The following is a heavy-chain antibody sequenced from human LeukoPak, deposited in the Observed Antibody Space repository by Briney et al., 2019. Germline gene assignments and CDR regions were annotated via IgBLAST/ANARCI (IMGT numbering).Heavy chain of an antibody. CDR1: GGTFSSYA. CDR3: ARDQNGGGYYYYMDV. V-gene: IGHV1-69*13. D-gene: IGHD1-1*01. J-gene: IGHJ6*03. Sequence: SVKVSCKASGGTFSSYAISWVRQAPGQGLEWMGGIIPIFGTANYAQKFQGRVTITADESTSTAYMELSSLRSEDTAVYYCARDQNGGGYYYYMDVWGKGTTVTVSS. CDR2: IIPIFGTA.